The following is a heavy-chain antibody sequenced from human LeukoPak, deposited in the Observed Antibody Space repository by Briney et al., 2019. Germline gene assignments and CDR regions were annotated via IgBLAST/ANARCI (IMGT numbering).Heavy chain of an antibody. CDR3: ARDRDCSSTSCYMDWFDP. CDR2: ISAYNGNT. J-gene: IGHJ5*02. CDR1: GYTFTSYG. V-gene: IGHV1-18*01. Sequence: ASVKVSCKASGYTFTSYGISWVRQAPGQGLEWMGWISAYNGNTNYAQKLQGRVTMTTDTSTSTAYMELRSLRSDDTAVYYCARDRDCSSTSCYMDWFDPWGQGTLVTVSS. D-gene: IGHD2-2*02.